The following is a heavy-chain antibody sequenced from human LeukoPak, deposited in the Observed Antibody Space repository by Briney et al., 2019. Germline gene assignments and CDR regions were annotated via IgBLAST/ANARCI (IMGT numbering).Heavy chain of an antibody. J-gene: IGHJ4*02. D-gene: IGHD3-22*01. CDR2: IWYDGSNK. CDR3: AKDPHSSGYYYYFDY. V-gene: IGHV3-33*06. Sequence: GGSLRLSCAASGFTFSSYGMHWVRQAPGKGLEWVAVIWYDGSNKYYADSVKGRFTISRDNSKNTLYLQMNSLRAEDTAVYYCAKDPHSSGYYYYFDYWGQGTLVTVSS. CDR1: GFTFSSYG.